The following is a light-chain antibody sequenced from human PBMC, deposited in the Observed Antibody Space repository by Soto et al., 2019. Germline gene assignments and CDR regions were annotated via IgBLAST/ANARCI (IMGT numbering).Light chain of an antibody. J-gene: IGLJ2*01. CDR2: DVS. CDR3: SSYRSMSTLV. V-gene: IGLV2-14*01. CDR1: SSDVGASNY. Sequence: QSALTQPASVSGSPGQSITISCAGTSSDVGASNYVSWYQQHPNKAAKLMIYDVSNRPSGVSDRFSGSKSGNTASLTISGLQAEDEADYYCSSYRSMSTLVFGGGTKLTVL.